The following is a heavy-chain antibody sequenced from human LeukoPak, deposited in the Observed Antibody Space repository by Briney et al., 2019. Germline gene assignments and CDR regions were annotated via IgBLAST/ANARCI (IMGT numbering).Heavy chain of an antibody. J-gene: IGHJ4*02. V-gene: IGHV4-39*02. CDR1: GGSIRSGSHY. Sequence: SETLSLTCTVSGGSIRSGSHYWAWIRQPPGKGLEWVGSICYSGSTYYNPSLENRVTISIDTPKNHFSPKLSSLSAADTSVYYCAKRDDSGGNLVDLWGQGTLVTVS. CDR3: AKRDDSGGNLVDL. CDR2: ICYSGST. D-gene: IGHD3-22*01.